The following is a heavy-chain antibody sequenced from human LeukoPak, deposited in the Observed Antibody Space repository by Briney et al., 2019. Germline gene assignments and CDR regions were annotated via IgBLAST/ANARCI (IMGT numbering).Heavy chain of an antibody. CDR2: FSCSGST. V-gene: IGHV4-39*07. CDR3: ASTDFWSGYPDY. Sequence: PSETLSLTCSVSGGSISSCTYSWGWIRQPPGKGLEWIGSFSCSGSTYYNPSLKSRVTISVDTSKSQFSLYMDSVTAADTAVYYCASTDFWSGYPDYWGQGTLVTVSS. J-gene: IGHJ4*02. D-gene: IGHD3-3*01. CDR1: GGSISSCTYS.